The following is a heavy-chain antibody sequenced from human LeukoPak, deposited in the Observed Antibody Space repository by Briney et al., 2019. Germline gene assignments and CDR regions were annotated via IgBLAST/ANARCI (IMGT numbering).Heavy chain of an antibody. CDR1: GGSISGYY. Sequence: SETLSLTCTVSGGSISGYYWSWIRQSAGKELEWIGRIYSSGTTNYNPSLKSRATMSVDTSKNHFSLNLNSVSAADTAVYYCARGDSTNQDGDYYGLDVWGQGTTVTVSS. D-gene: IGHD5/OR15-5a*01. V-gene: IGHV4-4*07. J-gene: IGHJ6*02. CDR3: ARGDSTNQDGDYYGLDV. CDR2: IYSSGTT.